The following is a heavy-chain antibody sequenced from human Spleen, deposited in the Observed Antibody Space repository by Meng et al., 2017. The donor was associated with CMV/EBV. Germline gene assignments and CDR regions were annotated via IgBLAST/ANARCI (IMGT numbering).Heavy chain of an antibody. D-gene: IGHD5-12*01. J-gene: IGHJ6*02. Sequence: GESLKISCAASGFTFNSYWMHWVRQAPGKGLVWVSRINDDGSSITYANSVKGRFTISRDNAKNTLYLQMSSLRDEDTAMYYCSRGYESNYYGMDVWGQGTTVTVSS. CDR1: GFTFNSYW. CDR2: INDDGSSI. CDR3: SRGYESNYYGMDV. V-gene: IGHV3-74*01.